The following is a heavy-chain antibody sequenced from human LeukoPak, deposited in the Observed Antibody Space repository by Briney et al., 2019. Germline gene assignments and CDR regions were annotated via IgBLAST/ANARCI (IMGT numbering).Heavy chain of an antibody. CDR3: ARGSTYDFWTGDALDV. D-gene: IGHD3-3*01. CDR2: ISGSAEKT. J-gene: IGHJ3*01. CDR1: GFAFSSHA. V-gene: IGHV3-23*01. Sequence: GGSLRLSCAASGFAFSSHAMTWVRQAPGKGLEWVSSISGSAEKTYYADSVKGRFTISRDSSQKILNLQMNNLRVEDTAIYYCARGSTYDFWTGDALDVWGQGAMVTVAS.